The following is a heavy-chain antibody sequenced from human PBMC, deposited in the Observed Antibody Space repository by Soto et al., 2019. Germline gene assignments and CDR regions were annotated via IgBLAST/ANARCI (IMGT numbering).Heavy chain of an antibody. CDR1: GLAFSNFP. D-gene: IGHD3-16*01. CDR3: VSGSDDAFRHYFDY. J-gene: IGHJ4*02. V-gene: IGHV3-23*01. CDR2: IRGRSLDT. Sequence: EVQLLEAGGTLVQPGGSLTLSCATSGLAFSNFPMIWVRRAPGKGLEWVSSIRGRSLDTHYADSVKGRFTVSRDNSKNLVYLHMSSLRAEDTAMYYCVSGSDDAFRHYFDYWGQGTLVTVSS.